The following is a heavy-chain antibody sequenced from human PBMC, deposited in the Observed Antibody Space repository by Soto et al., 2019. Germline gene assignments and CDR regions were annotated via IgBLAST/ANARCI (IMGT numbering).Heavy chain of an antibody. CDR1: GGSIGNDY. Sequence: TSETLSLTCTVSGGSIGNDYWSWIRQPPGEGLEWIGYIYYSGNTNYSPSLKSRVTISLDTSKNQFSLRLNSVTAADTAVYYCASGTIYHSYGMDVWGQGKMVTV. J-gene: IGHJ6*02. CDR3: ASGTIYHSYGMDV. CDR2: IYYSGNT. D-gene: IGHD3-3*01. V-gene: IGHV4-59*01.